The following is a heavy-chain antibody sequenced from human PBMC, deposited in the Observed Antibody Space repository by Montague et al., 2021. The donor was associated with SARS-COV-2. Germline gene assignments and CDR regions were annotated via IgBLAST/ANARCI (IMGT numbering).Heavy chain of an antibody. J-gene: IGHJ3*02. CDR3: ARSYYYDSSGYYPDAFDI. V-gene: IGHV3-48*03. CDR1: GFTFSSSE. CDR2: ISSSGRTI. D-gene: IGHD3-22*01. Sequence: SLRLSCAASGFTFSSSEMNWVRQAPGKGLEWVSYISSSGRTIYYADSVKGRFTIFRDNAKNSLYLQMNSLRAEDTAVYYCARSYYYDSSGYYPDAFDIWGQGTMVTVSS.